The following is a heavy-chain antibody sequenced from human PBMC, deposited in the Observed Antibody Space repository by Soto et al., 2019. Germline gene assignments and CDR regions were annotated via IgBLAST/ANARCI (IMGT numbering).Heavy chain of an antibody. V-gene: IGHV1-69*01. J-gene: IGHJ6*04. CDR1: GDTDTNYV. Sequence: QVQLVQSGAEVKKPGSSVKVSCKASGDTDTNYVISWVRQAPGQGLEWMGGIFPKFGTTYSAQKLQDRLTITADESTSTVYMQLSSLRLDDPVVYYCEAEMTFGKLSVVWGKGTTVTVSS. CDR3: EAEMTFGKLSVV. CDR2: IFPKFGTT. D-gene: IGHD3-16*02.